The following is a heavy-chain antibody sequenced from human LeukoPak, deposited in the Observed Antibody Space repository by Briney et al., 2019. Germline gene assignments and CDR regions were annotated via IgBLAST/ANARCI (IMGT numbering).Heavy chain of an antibody. D-gene: IGHD2-2*01. Sequence: GGSLRLSGAASGFTVSSNYMSWVRQAPGKGLEWVSVIYSGGSTYYADSVKGRFTISRDNSKNTLYLQMNSLRAEDTAVYYCARGGRDCSSTSCYFDYWGQGTLVTVSS. CDR2: IYSGGST. CDR1: GFTVSSNY. V-gene: IGHV3-66*02. J-gene: IGHJ4*02. CDR3: ARGGRDCSSTSCYFDY.